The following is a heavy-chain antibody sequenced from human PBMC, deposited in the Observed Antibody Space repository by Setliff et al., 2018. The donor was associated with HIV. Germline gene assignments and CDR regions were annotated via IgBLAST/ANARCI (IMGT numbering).Heavy chain of an antibody. D-gene: IGHD3-22*01. CDR2: IYTSGST. Sequence: PSETLSLTCTVSGASISSYYWSWIRQPPGKGLEWIGYIYTSGSTNYNPSLKSRVTISVDTSKKQFSLKLSSVTAADTAVYYCARGLSFYDPGGFDYWGQGTLVTVSS. CDR3: ARGLSFYDPGGFDY. J-gene: IGHJ4*02. V-gene: IGHV4-4*09. CDR1: GASISSYY.